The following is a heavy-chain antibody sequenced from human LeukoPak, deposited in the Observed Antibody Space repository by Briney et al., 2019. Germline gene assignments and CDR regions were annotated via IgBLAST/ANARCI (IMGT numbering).Heavy chain of an antibody. D-gene: IGHD3-22*01. CDR3: AKDLRRHYYDSSGRFDY. CDR1: GFTFSSYA. J-gene: IGHJ4*02. CDR2: ISGSGGST. Sequence: PGGSLRLSCAASGFTFSSYAMSWVRQAPGKGLEWVSAISGSGGSTYYADSVKGRFTISRDNSKNTLYLQMNSLRAEDTAVYYCAKDLRRHYYDSSGRFDYWGQGTLVTVSS. V-gene: IGHV3-23*01.